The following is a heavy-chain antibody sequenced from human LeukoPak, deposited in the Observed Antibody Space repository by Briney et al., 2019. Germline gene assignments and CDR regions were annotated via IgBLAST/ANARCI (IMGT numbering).Heavy chain of an antibody. V-gene: IGHV1-2*02. CDR2: INPNSGGT. J-gene: IGHJ4*02. CDR3: ARDREYQLLGWDYFDY. D-gene: IGHD2-2*01. CDR1: GYTFTGYY. Sequence: ASVKASCKASGYTFTGYYMHWVRQAPGQGLEWMGWINPNSGGTNYAQKFQGRVTMTRDTSISTAYMELSRLRSDDTAVYYCARDREYQLLGWDYFDYWGQGTLVTVSS.